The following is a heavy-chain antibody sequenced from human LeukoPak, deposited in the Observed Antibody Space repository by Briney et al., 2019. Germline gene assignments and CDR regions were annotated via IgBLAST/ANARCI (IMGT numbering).Heavy chain of an antibody. J-gene: IGHJ4*02. D-gene: IGHD3-10*01. CDR1: GYTFTGYY. V-gene: IGHV1-2*02. Sequence: ASVKVSCKASGYTFTGYYMHWVRQAPGQGLEWMGWINPNSGGTNYAQKFQGRVTMTRDTSISTAYMELSRLRSDDTAVYYCARGSVVRVTIPYFDYWGQGTLVTVSS. CDR2: INPNSGGT. CDR3: ARGSVVRVTIPYFDY.